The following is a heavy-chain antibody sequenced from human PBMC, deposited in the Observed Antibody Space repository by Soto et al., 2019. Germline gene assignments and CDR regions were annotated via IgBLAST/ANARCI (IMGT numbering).Heavy chain of an antibody. CDR2: LYYSGTT. J-gene: IGHJ5*02. D-gene: IGHD3-22*01. V-gene: IGHV4-39*01. Sequence: QLQLQESGPGLVKPSETLSLTCTVSGGSISSNNYYWGWIRQPPGKGLEWIGSLYYSGTTYYIPSLRSRLTIYRDTSKNQFSLKLSSVTAADTAVYYCARLRGDYYDTKGRLFDPWGQGTLVTVSS. CDR1: GGSISSNNYY. CDR3: ARLRGDYYDTKGRLFDP.